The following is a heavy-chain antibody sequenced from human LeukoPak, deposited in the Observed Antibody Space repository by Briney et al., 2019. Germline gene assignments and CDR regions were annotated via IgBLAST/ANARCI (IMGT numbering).Heavy chain of an antibody. Sequence: GGSLRLSCAVSGFIFDDYAMHWVRQAPGKGLEWVSGISGSGGSTYYANSVKGRFTISRDNSKNTLYLQMNSLRAEDTAVYYCARDYYYDSSGYPPGFDCWGQGTLVTVSS. CDR3: ARDYYYDSSGYPPGFDC. D-gene: IGHD3-22*01. CDR2: ISGSGGST. CDR1: GFIFDDYA. J-gene: IGHJ4*02. V-gene: IGHV3-23*01.